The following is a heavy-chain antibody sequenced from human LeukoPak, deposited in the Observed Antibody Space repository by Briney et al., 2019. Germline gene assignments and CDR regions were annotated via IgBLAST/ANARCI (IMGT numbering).Heavy chain of an antibody. D-gene: IGHD3-10*01. J-gene: IGHJ3*02. CDR2: ISGSGGST. CDR1: GFTFSSYA. CDR3: AKVLWFGELSTFDI. V-gene: IGHV3-23*01. Sequence: GSLRLSCAASGFTFSSYAMSWVRQAPGKGLEWVSAISGSGGSTYYADSVKGRFTISRANSKNTLYLKMNSLRAEDTAVYYCAKVLWFGELSTFDIWGQGTMVTVSS.